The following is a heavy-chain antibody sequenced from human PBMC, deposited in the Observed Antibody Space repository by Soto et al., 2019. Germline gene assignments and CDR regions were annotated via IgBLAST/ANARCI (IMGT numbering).Heavy chain of an antibody. CDR2: IYSSGST. V-gene: IGHV4-59*08. J-gene: IGHJ6*02. Sequence: SETLSLTCTVSGGSISSYHWSWIRQSPGKGLEWIGYIYSSGSTNYNPSLKSRVTISVDTSKNQFSLKLSSMIAADTAVYYCARHSPPFFYGSGPWDVWGQGTTVTVSS. CDR1: GGSISSYH. D-gene: IGHD3-10*01. CDR3: ARHSPPFFYGSGPWDV.